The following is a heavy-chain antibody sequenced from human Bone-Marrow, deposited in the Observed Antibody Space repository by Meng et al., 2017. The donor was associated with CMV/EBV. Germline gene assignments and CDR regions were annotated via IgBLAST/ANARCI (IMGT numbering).Heavy chain of an antibody. CDR3: ARDTGSLVYFDY. J-gene: IGHJ4*02. CDR1: GFTFSSYA. Sequence: GGSLRLSCAASGFTFSSYAMHWVRQAPGKGLEWVSTISASRSYIYYADSLKGRFTISRDNAKNSLYLQMNSLRPDDTAVYYCARDTGSLVYFDYWGQGTLVPVSS. D-gene: IGHD2-8*02. CDR2: ISASRSYI. V-gene: IGHV3-21*01.